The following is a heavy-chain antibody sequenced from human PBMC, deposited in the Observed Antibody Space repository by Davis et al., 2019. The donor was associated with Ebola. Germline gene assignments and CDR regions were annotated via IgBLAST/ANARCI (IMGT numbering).Heavy chain of an antibody. Sequence: SETLSLTCAVYAGSFSGSYWRWIRQPPGKGLEWIGEINHSGRTNYNPSLKSRVTISVDTSKNQFSLKLRSVTAADTAVYYGARGRFWRIGWFDPWGQGTLVTVSS. CDR3: ARGRFWRIGWFDP. D-gene: IGHD3-3*01. V-gene: IGHV4-34*01. J-gene: IGHJ5*02. CDR1: AGSFSGSY. CDR2: INHSGRT.